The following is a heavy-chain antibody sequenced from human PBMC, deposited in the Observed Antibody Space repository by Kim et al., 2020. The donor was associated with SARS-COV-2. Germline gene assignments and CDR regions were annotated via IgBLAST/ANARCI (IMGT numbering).Heavy chain of an antibody. D-gene: IGHD3-3*01. Sequence: ASVKVSCKASGSTFSGFYVHWVREAPGRGLQWMGRIDPDSGGTKSAQMFQGRVTMTRDTSIRTVYLELSRLRSDDTAIYYCPKDQEGLEYYFDLWGQGTL. CDR3: PKDQEGLEYYFDL. V-gene: IGHV1-2*06. J-gene: IGHJ4*02. CDR1: GSTFSGFY. CDR2: IDPDSGGT.